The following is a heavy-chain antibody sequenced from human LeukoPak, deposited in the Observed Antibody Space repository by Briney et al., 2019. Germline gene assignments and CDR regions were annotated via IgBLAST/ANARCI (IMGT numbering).Heavy chain of an antibody. D-gene: IGHD3/OR15-3a*01. CDR1: GYTFSTYH. CDR3: ARGDFCSSRSCSNFDLNWFDP. J-gene: IGHJ5*02. CDR2: INPNGGST. V-gene: IGHV1-46*01. Sequence: ASVKVSCKASGYTFSTYHMHWVRQAPGQGLEWMGIINPNGGSTSYAQKFQGRVTMTRDMSTTTVYMELSSLRSEDTAVYYCARGDFCSSRSCSNFDLNWFDPWGQGTLVTVSS.